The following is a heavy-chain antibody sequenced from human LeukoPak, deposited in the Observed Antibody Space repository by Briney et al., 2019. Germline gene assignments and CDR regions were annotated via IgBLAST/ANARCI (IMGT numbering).Heavy chain of an antibody. CDR3: APIAAAGTVDY. V-gene: IGHV3-9*01. J-gene: IGHJ4*02. D-gene: IGHD6-13*01. Sequence: GRSLRLSCAASGFTFDDYAMHWVRQAPGKGLEWVSGISWNSGSIGCADSVKGRFTISRDNAKNSLYLRMNSLRAEDTALYYCAPIAAAGTVDYWGQGTLVTVSS. CDR1: GFTFDDYA. CDR2: ISWNSGSI.